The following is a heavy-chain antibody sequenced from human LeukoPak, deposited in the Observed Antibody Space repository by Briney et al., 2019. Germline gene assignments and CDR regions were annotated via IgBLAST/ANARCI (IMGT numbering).Heavy chain of an antibody. CDR2: ISGSGVST. J-gene: IGHJ6*02. CDR1: GFTVSNYA. Sequence: GGSLRLSCAASGFTVSNYAMTWVRQAPGRGLEWVSTISGSGVSTYYADSVKGRFTISRDSSKNRLCLQMTSLTAGDMAVYFCAKGAGYYYYGVALWGQGPTVTVSS. V-gene: IGHV3-23*01. CDR3: AKGAGYYYYGVAL.